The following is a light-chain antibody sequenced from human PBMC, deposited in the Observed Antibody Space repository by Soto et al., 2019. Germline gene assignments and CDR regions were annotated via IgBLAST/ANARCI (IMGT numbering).Light chain of an antibody. CDR3: QQYKSYFSWT. V-gene: IGKV1-5*03. CDR1: QSISTY. CDR2: KAS. J-gene: IGKJ1*01. Sequence: DIQLTQSPSTLSAFVGDRVTITCRASQSISTYLAWYQQKPGIAPKLLIYKASTLDTGVPSRFSGGGSGTEFTLTISSLQPDDLATYYCQQYKSYFSWTFGQGTKVEL.